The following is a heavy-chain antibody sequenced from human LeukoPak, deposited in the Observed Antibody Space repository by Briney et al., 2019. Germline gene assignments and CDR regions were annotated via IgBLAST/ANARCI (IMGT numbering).Heavy chain of an antibody. CDR1: GGSIRSSYYY. CDR3: ASRPIAAAGMD. CDR2: INHSGST. V-gene: IGHV4-39*07. D-gene: IGHD6-13*01. Sequence: SETLSLTCTVSGGSIRSSYYYWSWIRQPPGKGLEWIGEINHSGSTNYNPSLKSRVTISVDTSKNQFSLKLSSVTAADTAVYYCASRPIAAAGMDWGQGTLVTVSS. J-gene: IGHJ4*02.